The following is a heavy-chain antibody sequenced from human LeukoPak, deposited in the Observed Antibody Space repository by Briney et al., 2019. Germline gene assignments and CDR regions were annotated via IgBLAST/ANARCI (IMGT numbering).Heavy chain of an antibody. V-gene: IGHV3-9*01. J-gene: IGHJ4*02. D-gene: IGHD6-19*01. Sequence: GGSLRLSCAASGFTFDDYAMHWVRQAPGKGLEWVSGISWNSGSIGYADSVKGRFTISRDNAKNSLYLQMNSLRAEDTALYYCAKDSEDGWSTFDYWGQGTLVTVSS. CDR3: AKDSEDGWSTFDY. CDR2: ISWNSGSI. CDR1: GFTFDDYA.